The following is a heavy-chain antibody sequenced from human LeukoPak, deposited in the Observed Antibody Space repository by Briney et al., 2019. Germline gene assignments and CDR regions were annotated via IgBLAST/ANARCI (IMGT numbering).Heavy chain of an antibody. CDR2: IYYSGST. Sequence: SETLSLTCTVSGGSISSYYWSWIRQPPGKGLEWIGYIYYSGSTYYNPSLKSRVTISVDTSKNQFSLKLSSVTAADTAVYYCARERGNPNEDYYYYYYMDVWGKGTTVTVSS. J-gene: IGHJ6*03. D-gene: IGHD4-23*01. V-gene: IGHV4-59*12. CDR3: ARERGNPNEDYYYYYYMDV. CDR1: GGSISSYY.